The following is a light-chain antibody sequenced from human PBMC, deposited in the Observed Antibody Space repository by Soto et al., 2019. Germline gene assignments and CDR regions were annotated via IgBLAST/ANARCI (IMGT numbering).Light chain of an antibody. V-gene: IGLV2-14*03. CDR2: DVS. J-gene: IGLJ1*01. CDR3: NSYTGSSTPYV. Sequence: QLVLTQPASVSGSPGQSITISCTGTSSDVGSYNYVSWYQQHPGKAPKLMIYDVSNRPSGVSNRFSGSKSGNTASLTISGLQAEDEADYYCNSYTGSSTPYVFGTGTKVTVL. CDR1: SSDVGSYNY.